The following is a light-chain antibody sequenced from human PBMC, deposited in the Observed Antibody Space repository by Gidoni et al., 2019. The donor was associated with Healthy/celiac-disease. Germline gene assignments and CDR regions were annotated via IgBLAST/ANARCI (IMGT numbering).Light chain of an antibody. CDR1: QSISSY. CDR3: QQSCSTPPA. Sequence: DIHMTQSPSSLSASVGDRVTITCRASQSISSYLNCYQQKPGKAPKLLIYAASSLQSGVPSRFSGSGSGTDFTLTISSLQPEDFATYYCQQSCSTPPAFGQGSRLEIK. J-gene: IGKJ5*01. CDR2: AAS. V-gene: IGKV1-39*01.